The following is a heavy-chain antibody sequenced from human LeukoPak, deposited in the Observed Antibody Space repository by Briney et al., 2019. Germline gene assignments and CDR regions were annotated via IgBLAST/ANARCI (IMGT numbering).Heavy chain of an antibody. CDR1: GGSISSYY. V-gene: IGHV4-59*01. Sequence: PSETLSLTCTVSGGSISSYYWSWIRQPPGKGLEWIGYIYYSGSTNYNPSLKSRVTISVDTSKNQFSLKLSSVTAADTAVYYCARAGLYSSGDAFDIWGQGTMVTVSS. D-gene: IGHD6-19*01. CDR3: ARAGLYSSGDAFDI. CDR2: IYYSGST. J-gene: IGHJ3*02.